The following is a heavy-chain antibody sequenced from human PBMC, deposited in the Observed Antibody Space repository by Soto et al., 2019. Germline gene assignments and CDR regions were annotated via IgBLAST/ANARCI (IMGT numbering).Heavy chain of an antibody. Sequence: QVQLVESGGGVVQPGRSLRLSCAASGFTFSSYGMHWVRQAPGKGLEWVAVIWYDGSNKYYADSVKGRFTIYSDNSKNTLYLQMNSLRAEDTAVYYCARDTYRTGADWGQGTLVTVSS. J-gene: IGHJ4*02. CDR3: ARDTYRTGAD. CDR1: GFTFSSYG. V-gene: IGHV3-33*01. D-gene: IGHD2-2*02. CDR2: IWYDGSNK.